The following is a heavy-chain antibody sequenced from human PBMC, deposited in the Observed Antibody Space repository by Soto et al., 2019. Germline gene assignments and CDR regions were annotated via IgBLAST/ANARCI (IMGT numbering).Heavy chain of an antibody. CDR1: EHTSTIYY. CDR2: INADSGDT. CDR3: ATRDYDILTGYLHI. J-gene: IGHJ1*01. Sequence: QAHLVQSGAEVRKPGASVKVSCQALEHTSTIYYIHWVRQARGQGLEWMGWINADSGDTTYAEDFRGRVTFPRDTSTSTIHMELSRLRLDDTAMYFCATRDYDILTGYLHIWGQGTLITVSS. D-gene: IGHD3-9*01. V-gene: IGHV1-2*02.